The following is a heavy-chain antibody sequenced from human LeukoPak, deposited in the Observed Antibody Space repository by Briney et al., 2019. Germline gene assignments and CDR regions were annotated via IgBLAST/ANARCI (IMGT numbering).Heavy chain of an antibody. V-gene: IGHV1-18*01. CDR1: GYTFTSYG. J-gene: IGHJ4*02. CDR3: AREDNYYASGGFDY. CDR2: ISAYNGNT. Sequence: ASVKVSCTASGYTFTSYGINWVRQAPGQGLEWMGWISAYNGNTNFAQNLQGRVTMTTDTSTSTAYMELRSLRSDDTALYYCAREDNYYASGGFDYWGQGTLVTVSS. D-gene: IGHD3-10*01.